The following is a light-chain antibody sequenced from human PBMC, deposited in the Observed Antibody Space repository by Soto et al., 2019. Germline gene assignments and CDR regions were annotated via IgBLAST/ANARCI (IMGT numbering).Light chain of an antibody. CDR1: QSIDNW. CDR2: DAS. J-gene: IGKJ1*01. CDR3: QQYNGYLTWT. Sequence: DIQMTQSPSTLSASVEDRVTITCRASQSIDNWLAWYQQKPGKVPKLLIFDASSLESGVPSRFSGSGSGTEFTLTISSLQPDDFATYYCQQYNGYLTWTFGQGTKVEIK. V-gene: IGKV1-5*01.